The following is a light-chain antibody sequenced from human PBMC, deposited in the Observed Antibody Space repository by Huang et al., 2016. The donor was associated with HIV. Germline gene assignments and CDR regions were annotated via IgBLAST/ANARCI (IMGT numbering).Light chain of an antibody. CDR1: QGTRNY. CDR3: QLRTDWSWT. V-gene: IGKV3-11*01. CDR2: DAS. J-gene: IGKJ1*01. Sequence: EAVLTQSPGTLSLSPGERATLSCRASQGTRNYLAWYQQKPGQAPRLLIYDASKRATGIPARFSGSGSGTDFTFTISSLEPEDFAVYYCQLRTDWSWTFGQGTKVEIK.